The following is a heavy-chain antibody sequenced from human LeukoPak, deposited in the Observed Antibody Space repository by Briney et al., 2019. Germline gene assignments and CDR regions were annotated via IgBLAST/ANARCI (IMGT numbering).Heavy chain of an antibody. CDR2: NYHSGST. D-gene: IGHD5-24*01. V-gene: IGHV4-4*02. CDR3: AKSRDGYNFSPFDC. CDR1: GGSISSSNW. J-gene: IGHJ4*02. Sequence: SETLSLTSAVSGGSISSSNWWSWVRQPPGKGLEWIGENYHSGSTNYNPSLKSPVTISVDKTKNQFSLRLSSVTAAGTAVYYCAKSRDGYNFSPFDCWGQGTLVTVSS.